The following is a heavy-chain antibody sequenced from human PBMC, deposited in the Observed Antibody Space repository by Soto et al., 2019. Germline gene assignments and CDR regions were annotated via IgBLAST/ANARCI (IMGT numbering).Heavy chain of an antibody. CDR1: GGTFSSYT. J-gene: IGHJ3*02. V-gene: IGHV1-69*02. CDR3: REAGGGDTYAFDI. D-gene: IGHD5-18*01. CDR2: IIPILGIT. Sequence: QVQLVQSGAEVKKPGSSVKVSCKASGGTFSSYTISWVRQAPGQGLEWMGRIIPILGITNYAQKFQGRVTITADKPTRTAYVGRSTLRSEATAVYYWREAGGGDTYAFDIWGQGTMVTVSS.